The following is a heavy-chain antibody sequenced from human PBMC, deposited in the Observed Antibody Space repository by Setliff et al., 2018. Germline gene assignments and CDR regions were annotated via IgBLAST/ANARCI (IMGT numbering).Heavy chain of an antibody. CDR2: FHTGGST. J-gene: IGHJ6*03. CDR1: GDSISSGSYY. V-gene: IGHV4-61*09. D-gene: IGHD6-13*01. Sequence: SETLSLTCTVSGDSISSGSYYWTWIRQPAGKGLEWIGHFHTGGSTNYNRSLRSRVSISVDTSKNQFSLRLTSVTAADTAAYYCARTQGEQQLTHPYYYYYYMDVWGKGTTVTVSS. CDR3: ARTQGEQQLTHPYYYYYYMDV.